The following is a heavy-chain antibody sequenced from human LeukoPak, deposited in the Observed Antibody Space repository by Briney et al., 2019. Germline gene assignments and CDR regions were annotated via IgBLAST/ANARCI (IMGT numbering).Heavy chain of an antibody. V-gene: IGHV4-4*07. D-gene: IGHD2-15*01. CDR3: AREGRSSTPGY. CDR1: GGSISNSY. Sequence: SETLSLTCTVSGGSISNSYWCWVRQPAGKGLEWIGRISVSGNTDYNPSLKGRVTMSVDTSKNQFSLRLTSVTAADTAVYYCAREGRSSTPGYWGQGTLVTVSS. J-gene: IGHJ4*02. CDR2: ISVSGNT.